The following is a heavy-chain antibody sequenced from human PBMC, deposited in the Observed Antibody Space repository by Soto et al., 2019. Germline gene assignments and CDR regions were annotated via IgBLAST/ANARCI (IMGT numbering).Heavy chain of an antibody. CDR2: IDPSNSYT. Sequence: EVQLVQSGPEVKQPGESLRISCKGSGYSFTSYWITWVRQMPGKGLEWMGRIDPSNSYTNYSPSFQGHVTISRDTSISTAYLQWNSLKASDTATYYCVRRYSSSSFPDYWGQGTLVTVSS. D-gene: IGHD6-6*01. J-gene: IGHJ4*02. CDR3: VRRYSSSSFPDY. V-gene: IGHV5-10-1*03. CDR1: GYSFTSYW.